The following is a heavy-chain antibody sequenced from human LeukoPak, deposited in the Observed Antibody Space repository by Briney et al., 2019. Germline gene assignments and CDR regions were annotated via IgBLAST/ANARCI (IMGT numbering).Heavy chain of an antibody. V-gene: IGHV3-23*01. CDR3: AKPTTLVEGAFDI. CDR2: ISGSGGST. J-gene: IGHJ3*02. CDR1: GFTFSSYA. Sequence: TGGSLRLSCAASGFTFSSYARSWVRQAPGKGLEWVSAISGSGGSTYYADSVKGRFTISRDNSKNTLYLQMNSLRAEDTAVYYCAKPTTLVEGAFDIWGQGTMVTVSS. D-gene: IGHD1-1*01.